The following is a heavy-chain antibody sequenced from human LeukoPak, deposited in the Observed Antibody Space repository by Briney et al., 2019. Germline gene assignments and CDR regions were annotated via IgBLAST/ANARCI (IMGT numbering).Heavy chain of an antibody. D-gene: IGHD6-19*01. V-gene: IGHV3-21*01. J-gene: IGHJ4*02. CDR3: ARDRVAVAGTFDY. CDR1: GFTFSSYS. CDR2: ISSSSSYI. Sequence: GGSLRLSCAASGFTFSSYSMNWVRQAPGKGLEWVSSISSSSSYIYYADSVKGRFTISRDNAKNSLYLQMNNLRAEDTAVYYCARDRVAVAGTFDYWGQGTLVTVSS.